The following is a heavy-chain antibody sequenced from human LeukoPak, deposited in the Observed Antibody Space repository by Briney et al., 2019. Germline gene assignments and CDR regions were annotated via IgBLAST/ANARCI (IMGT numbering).Heavy chain of an antibody. CDR2: INPNSGGT. CDR1: GYTFTGYY. V-gene: IGHV1-2*02. J-gene: IGHJ4*02. CDR3: ARVEQYQLLQPFDY. Sequence: ASVKVSCKASGYTFTGYYMHWVRQAPGQGLEWMGWINPNSGGTNYAQKFQGRVTMTRDTSISTAYMELSRLRSDDTAVYYCARVEQYQLLQPFDYWGQGALVTVSS. D-gene: IGHD2-2*01.